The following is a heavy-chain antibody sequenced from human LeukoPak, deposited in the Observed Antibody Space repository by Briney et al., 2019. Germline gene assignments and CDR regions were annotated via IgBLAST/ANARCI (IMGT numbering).Heavy chain of an antibody. J-gene: IGHJ6*02. CDR2: ISYDGSNK. D-gene: IGHD1-1*01. Sequence: GGSLRLSCAASGFTFSSYAMHWVRQAPGKGLEWVAVISYDGSNKYYADSVKGRFTISRDNSKNTLYLQMNSLRAEDTAVYYCARAQAGKGNYYGMDVWGQGTTVTVSS. CDR3: ARAQAGKGNYYGMDV. V-gene: IGHV3-30-3*01. CDR1: GFTFSSYA.